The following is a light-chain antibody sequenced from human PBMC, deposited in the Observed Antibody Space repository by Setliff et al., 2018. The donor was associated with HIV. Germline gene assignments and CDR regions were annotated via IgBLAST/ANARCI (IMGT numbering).Light chain of an antibody. V-gene: IGKV4-1*01. CDR1: QSLLYDSKNKNY. CDR3: QQHFTIPWT. CDR2: WAS. Sequence: DVVMTQSPDSLTVSLGGRATTNCKSSQSLLYDSKNKNYLTWYQHKTGQPPKLLIYWASARETGVPDRFNGSGSGTDFTLTISNLQAEDVAVYFCQQHFTIPWTFGQGTKVDIK. J-gene: IGKJ1*01.